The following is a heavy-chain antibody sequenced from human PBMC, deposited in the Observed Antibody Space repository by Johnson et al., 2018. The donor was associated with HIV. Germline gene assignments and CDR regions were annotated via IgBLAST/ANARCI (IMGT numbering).Heavy chain of an antibody. CDR3: ARRLSPDSFDI. CDR1: GFIFSDYY. J-gene: IGHJ3*02. D-gene: IGHD2/OR15-2a*01. Sequence: QVQLVESGGGLVQPGRSLRLSCAASGFIFSDYYMSWIRQAPGKGLEWVSSISSSAISFYYADSVKGRFTISRDNAKNSVYLQMNNLRAEDTAVYYCARRLSPDSFDIWGQGTMVTVSS. V-gene: IGHV3-11*04. CDR2: ISSSAISF.